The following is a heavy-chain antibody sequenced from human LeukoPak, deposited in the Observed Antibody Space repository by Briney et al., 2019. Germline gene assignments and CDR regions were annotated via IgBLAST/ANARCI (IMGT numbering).Heavy chain of an antibody. CDR1: GYTFIRYA. D-gene: IGHD3-16*01. J-gene: IGHJ4*02. CDR2: INTYTANP. CDR3: ARHDNDDDFDY. Sequence: ASVKVSCKASGYTFIRYAINWLRQVPGQGLEWMGWINTYTANPAYAQGFTERFVFSLDTSVSTAYLEISNLKAEDTAVYYCARHDNDDDFDYWGQGTLVTVSS. V-gene: IGHV7-4-1*02.